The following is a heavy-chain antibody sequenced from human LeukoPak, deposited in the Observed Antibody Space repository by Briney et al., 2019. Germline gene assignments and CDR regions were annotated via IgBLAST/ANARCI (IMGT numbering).Heavy chain of an antibody. CDR1: GGTFSSYA. D-gene: IGHD3-22*01. V-gene: IGHV1-69*05. CDR3: ARERRNYYDSSGPEYYFDY. Sequence: SVKVSCKASGGTFSSYAISWVRQAPGQGLEWMGGIIPIFGTANYAQKFQGRVTITTDESTSTAYMELSSLRSEDTAVYYCARERRNYYDSSGPEYYFDYWGQGTLVTVSS. J-gene: IGHJ4*02. CDR2: IIPIFGTA.